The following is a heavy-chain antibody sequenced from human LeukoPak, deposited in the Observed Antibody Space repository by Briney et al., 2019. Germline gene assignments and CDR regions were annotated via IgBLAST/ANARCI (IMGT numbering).Heavy chain of an antibody. J-gene: IGHJ4*02. CDR3: TRGSIFADY. CDR2: IYTSGST. CDR1: GGSISSGSYY. D-gene: IGHD3-3*01. V-gene: IGHV4-61*02. Sequence: SETLSLTCTVSGGSISSGSYYWSWIQQPAGKGLEWIGRIYTSGSTNYNPSLKSRVTISGDASKNQFSLKLSSVTAADTAVYYCTRGSIFADYWGQGTLVTVSS.